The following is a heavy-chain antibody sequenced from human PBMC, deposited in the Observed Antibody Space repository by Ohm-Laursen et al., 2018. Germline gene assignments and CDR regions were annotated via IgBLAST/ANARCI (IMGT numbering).Heavy chain of an antibody. CDR3: ARLAVAGTCDY. CDR1: GFTFRDRY. J-gene: IGHJ4*02. D-gene: IGHD6-19*01. Sequence: SLRLSCSASGFTFRDRYMSWIRQAPGQGLEWVSYISNGGKTIFYADSVKGRFTVSRDDAKNSLYLQMNSLRAEDTAVYYCARLAVAGTCDYWGQGALVTVSS. V-gene: IGHV3-11*01. CDR2: ISNGGKTI.